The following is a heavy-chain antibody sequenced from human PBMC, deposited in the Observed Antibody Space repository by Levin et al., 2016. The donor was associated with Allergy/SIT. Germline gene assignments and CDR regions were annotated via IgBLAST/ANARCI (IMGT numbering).Heavy chain of an antibody. Sequence: SLKISCAGSGFNFNDHAMHWVRQGPGKGLEWVSGISGDSNDKKYVESVKGRFTISRDNGKNSLYLQMNSLRAEDTALYYCARDVRADIMNVWTLWGQGTSVTVSS. J-gene: IGHJ6*02. CDR2: ISGDSNDK. CDR1: GFNFNDHA. CDR3: ARDVRADIMNVWTL. D-gene: IGHD3-16*01. V-gene: IGHV3-9*01.